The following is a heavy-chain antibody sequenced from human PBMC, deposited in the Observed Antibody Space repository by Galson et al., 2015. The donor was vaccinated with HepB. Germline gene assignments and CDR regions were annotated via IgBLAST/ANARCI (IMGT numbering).Heavy chain of an antibody. D-gene: IGHD6-13*01. CDR2: ISSSSSYI. V-gene: IGHV3-21*01. CDR1: GFTFSSYS. J-gene: IGHJ6*02. Sequence: SLRLSCAASGFTFSSYSMNWVRQAPGKGLEWVSSISSSSSYIYYADSVKGRFTISRDNAKNSLYLQMNSLRAEDTAVYYCASEAIAAVPYGMDVWGQGATVTVSS. CDR3: ASEAIAAVPYGMDV.